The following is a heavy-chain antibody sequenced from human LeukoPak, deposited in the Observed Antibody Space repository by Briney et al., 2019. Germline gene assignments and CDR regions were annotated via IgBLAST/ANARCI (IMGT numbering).Heavy chain of an antibody. J-gene: IGHJ4*02. Sequence: GGSLRLSCAASGFIFSGSAMHWVRQASGKGLEWVGRIRNKANSYATSYAASVNGRFTISRDDSKNTVYLQMNSLKTEDTALYYCARHSVDTAMIFDLWGQGTLVTVSS. V-gene: IGHV3-73*01. CDR2: IRNKANSYAT. CDR1: GFIFSGSA. CDR3: ARHSVDTAMIFDL. D-gene: IGHD5-18*01.